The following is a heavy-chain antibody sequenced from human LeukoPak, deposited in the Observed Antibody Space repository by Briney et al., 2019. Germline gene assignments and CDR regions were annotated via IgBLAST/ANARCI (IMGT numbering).Heavy chain of an antibody. D-gene: IGHD3-10*01. Sequence: GGSLRHSRAHSGFTVSSNYMNWVRQAPEKGLEWVSVIYSDGNTYYADSVKGRFTISRDNSKNTLYLQMNSLRAEDTAVYYCARDRRLLYFGELFHDAFDIWGQGTMVTVSS. J-gene: IGHJ3*02. V-gene: IGHV3-53*01. CDR1: GFTVSSNY. CDR3: ARDRRLLYFGELFHDAFDI. CDR2: IYSDGNT.